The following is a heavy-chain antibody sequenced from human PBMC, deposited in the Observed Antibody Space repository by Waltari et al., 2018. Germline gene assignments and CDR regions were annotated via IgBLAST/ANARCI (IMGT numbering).Heavy chain of an antibody. V-gene: IGHV4-39*07. CDR2: IYYSGST. D-gene: IGHD1-20*01. J-gene: IGHJ5*02. CDR1: GGSISSSSYY. Sequence: QVQLQESGPGLVKPSETLSLTCTVSGGSISSSSYYWGWIRQPPGKGLEWIGSIYYSGSTYYNPSLKSRVTISVDTSKNQFSLKLSSVTAADTAVYYCAIGYLLNWFDPWGQATLVTVSS. CDR3: AIGYLLNWFDP.